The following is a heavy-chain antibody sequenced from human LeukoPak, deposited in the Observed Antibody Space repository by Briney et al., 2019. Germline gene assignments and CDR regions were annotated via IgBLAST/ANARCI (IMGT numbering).Heavy chain of an antibody. CDR3: ARDLGAPYAFDI. CDR2: IYTSGST. J-gene: IGHJ3*02. V-gene: IGHV4-61*02. CDR1: GGSISSGSYY. Sequence: SQTLSLTCTVSGGSISSGSYYWSWIRQPAGKGLEWIGRIYTSGSTNYNPSLKSRVTISVDTSKNQVSLKLSSVTAADTAVYYCARDLGAPYAFDIWGQGTMVTVSS. D-gene: IGHD1-26*01.